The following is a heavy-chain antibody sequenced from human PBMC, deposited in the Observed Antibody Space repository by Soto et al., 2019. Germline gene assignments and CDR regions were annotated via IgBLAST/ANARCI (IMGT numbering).Heavy chain of an antibody. CDR3: ATSSDWSPLLDY. CDR1: QYTFSNYY. CDR2: INNGGGT. J-gene: IGHJ4*03. V-gene: IGHV1-2*02. D-gene: IGHD6-19*01. Sequence: ASVKISCKASQYTFSNYYLHWVRQAPGQRPEWMGWINNGGGTIYAQDFQGRLTMTRDTSITTAYMELSRLSSDDTAFYYCATSSDWSPLLDYWGQGTMVTVSS.